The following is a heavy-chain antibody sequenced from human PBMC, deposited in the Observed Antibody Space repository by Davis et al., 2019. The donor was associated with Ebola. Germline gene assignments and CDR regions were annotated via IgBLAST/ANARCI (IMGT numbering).Heavy chain of an antibody. CDR3: ARSNLLGSGSYRPLDY. CDR1: GGSISSYS. V-gene: IGHV4-59*01. Sequence: SETLSLTCTVSGGSISSYSWSWIRQPPGKGLEWIGYFFYTGTTNYNPSLKSRVTMSVDTSKNQFSLKLSSVTAADTAVYYCARSNLLGSGSYRPLDYWGQGTLVTVSS. J-gene: IGHJ4*02. CDR2: FFYTGTT. D-gene: IGHD3-10*01.